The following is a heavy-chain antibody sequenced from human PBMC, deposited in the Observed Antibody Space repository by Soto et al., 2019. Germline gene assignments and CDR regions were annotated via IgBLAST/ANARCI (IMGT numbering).Heavy chain of an antibody. V-gene: IGHV3-30-3*01. J-gene: IGHJ6*02. CDR1: GFTFSSYA. CDR2: ISYDGSNK. CDR3: ARSLTYYDILTGSETYYYYYYGMDV. D-gene: IGHD3-9*01. Sequence: GGSLRLSCAASGFTFSSYAMHWVRQAPGKGLEWVAVISYDGSNKYYADSVKGRFTISRDNSKNTLYLQMNSLRAEDTAVYYCARSLTYYDILTGSETYYYYYYGMDVWGQRTTVTVSS.